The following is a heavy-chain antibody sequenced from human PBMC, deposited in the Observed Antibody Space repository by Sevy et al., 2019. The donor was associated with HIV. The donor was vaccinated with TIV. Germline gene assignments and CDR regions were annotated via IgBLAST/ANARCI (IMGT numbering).Heavy chain of an antibody. Sequence: GGSLRLSCAASGFTFDDYAMHWVRQAPGKGLEWVSGISWNSGGIGYADSVKGRFTISRDNAKNSLYLQMNSLRAEDTALYYCAKGSMVRGVIITDDAFDIWGQGTMVTVS. CDR3: AKGSMVRGVIITDDAFDI. CDR1: GFTFDDYA. D-gene: IGHD3-10*01. V-gene: IGHV3-9*01. J-gene: IGHJ3*02. CDR2: ISWNSGGI.